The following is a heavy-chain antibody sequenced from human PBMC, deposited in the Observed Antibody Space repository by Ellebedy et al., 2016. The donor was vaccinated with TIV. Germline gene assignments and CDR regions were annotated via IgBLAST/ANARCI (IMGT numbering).Heavy chain of an antibody. J-gene: IGHJ6*02. Sequence: GGSLRLXCAASGFSSSDYYMSWIRQAPGKGLEWVSYISDSGSMIHYADSVKGRFTISRDNSKNSLYLQMNNLRAEDTAVYYCARISSGRSFYGMDVWGQGTPVTVSS. CDR2: ISDSGSMI. CDR1: GFSSSDYY. CDR3: ARISSGRSFYGMDV. V-gene: IGHV3-11*01. D-gene: IGHD6-19*01.